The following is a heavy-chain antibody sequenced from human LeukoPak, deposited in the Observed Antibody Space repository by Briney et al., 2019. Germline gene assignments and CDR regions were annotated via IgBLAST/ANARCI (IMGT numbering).Heavy chain of an antibody. CDR1: GYTFTNYY. CDR3: ASATQPPLYSVGWGVLVHHPLDP. Sequence: ASVKVSCKASGYTFTNYYIHWVRQAPGQGLECMGIINPSDGSTSYAQKFQGRVTMTRDTSTSTAYMELRSLRSDDTAVYYCASATQPPLYSVGWGVLVHHPLDPYGQGPLGTDSS. D-gene: IGHD2-21*01. J-gene: IGHJ5*02. V-gene: IGHV1-46*01. CDR2: INPSDGST.